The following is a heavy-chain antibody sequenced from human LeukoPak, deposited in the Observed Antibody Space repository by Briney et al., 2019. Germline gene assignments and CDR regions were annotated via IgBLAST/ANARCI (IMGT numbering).Heavy chain of an antibody. D-gene: IGHD2-15*01. V-gene: IGHV3-9*01. CDR2: ISWNSGSI. CDR3: AKDQFHTAASPFDY. J-gene: IGHJ4*02. Sequence: GGSLRLSCAASGFTFDDYAMHWVRQAPGKGLEWVSGISWNSGSIGYADSVKGRFTISRDNAKNSLYLQMNSLRAEDTALYYCAKDQFHTAASPFDYWGQGTLVTVSS. CDR1: GFTFDDYA.